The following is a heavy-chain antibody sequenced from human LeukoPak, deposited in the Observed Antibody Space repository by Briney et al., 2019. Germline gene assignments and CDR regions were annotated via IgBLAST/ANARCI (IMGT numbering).Heavy chain of an antibody. V-gene: IGHV3-66*01. J-gene: IGHJ4*02. CDR3: ARAESGQWYIDY. D-gene: IGHD6-19*01. CDR1: GLTVSSNY. CDR2: IYSGGST. Sequence: GGSLRLSCAASGLTVSSNYMSWVRQAPGKGLEWVSVIYSGGSTYYADSVKGRFTISRDNSKNTLYLQMNSLRAEDTAVYYCARAESGQWYIDYWGQGTLVTVSS.